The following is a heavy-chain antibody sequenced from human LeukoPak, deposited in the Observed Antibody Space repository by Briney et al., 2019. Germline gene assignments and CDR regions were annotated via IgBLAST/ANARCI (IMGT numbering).Heavy chain of an antibody. J-gene: IGHJ4*02. CDR2: IDSTSTYI. CDR1: RFTFSTYS. Sequence: GGSLRLSCAAPRFTFSTYSMNWVRQAPGKGLEWVSSIDSTSTYIYYADSVKGRFTISRDNAKNSLYLRMDSLRAEDTAVYYCARDSLVGSTTPVFDYWGQGTLVTVSP. V-gene: IGHV3-21*04. CDR3: ARDSLVGSTTPVFDY. D-gene: IGHD1-26*01.